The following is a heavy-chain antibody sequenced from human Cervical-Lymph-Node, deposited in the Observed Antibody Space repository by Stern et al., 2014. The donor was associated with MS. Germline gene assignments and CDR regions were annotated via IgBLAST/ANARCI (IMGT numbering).Heavy chain of an antibody. CDR1: GGTFNVYA. CDR3: ARDGRHRDNYGLDV. Sequence: VQLVESGAEVKKPGSSVKVSCQASGGTFNVYAINWLRQAPGQGLEWMGGIITIFGTANYAQKLQGRVTITADESTRTSSMQLSSRRSNDTAVYYCARDGRHRDNYGLDVWGQGTTVIVSS. D-gene: IGHD2-15*01. J-gene: IGHJ6*02. V-gene: IGHV1-69*01. CDR2: IITIFGTA.